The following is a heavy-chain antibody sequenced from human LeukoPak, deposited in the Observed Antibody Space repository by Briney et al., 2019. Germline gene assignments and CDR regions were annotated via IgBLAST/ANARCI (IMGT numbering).Heavy chain of an antibody. Sequence: SQALSLTCTVSGGSISSGSYYWSWIRQPAGKGLEWIGRIYTSGSTNYNPSLKSRVTISVDRSKNQFSLKLSSVTAADTAVYYCARGRRRFDYWGQGTLVTVSS. V-gene: IGHV4-61*02. CDR3: ARGRRRFDY. D-gene: IGHD1-1*01. J-gene: IGHJ4*02. CDR2: IYTSGST. CDR1: GGSISSGSYY.